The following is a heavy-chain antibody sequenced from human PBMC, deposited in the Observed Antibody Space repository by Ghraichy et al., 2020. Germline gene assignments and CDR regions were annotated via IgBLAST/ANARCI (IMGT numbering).Heavy chain of an antibody. CDR1: GFAFRSYG. D-gene: IGHD3-22*01. CDR3: AKDRRDSSGYYFFEY. V-gene: IGHV3-30*02. Sequence: LLLTCAASGFAFRSYGMHWVRQAPGKGLECVAFIWYDGSDKDYADSVKGRFTISRDNSKNTLYLQMNSLRVEDTAVYYCAKDRRDSSGYYFFEYLGQGTLVTVSS. CDR2: IWYDGSDK. J-gene: IGHJ4*02.